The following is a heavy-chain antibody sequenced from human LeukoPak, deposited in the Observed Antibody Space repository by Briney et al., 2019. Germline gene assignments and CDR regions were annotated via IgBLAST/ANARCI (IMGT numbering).Heavy chain of an antibody. J-gene: IGHJ3*01. CDR3: ASDYGYPNNAFDV. CDR1: GYSFTNYW. V-gene: IGHV5-51*01. CDR2: IYPADSDT. D-gene: IGHD4-17*01. Sequence: GKSLKISCKGSGYSFTNYWIGWVRQMPGKGLEWMGMIYPADSDTRYRPSFQGQVTISADKSISTAYLQWISLKASDTAIYYCASDYGYPNNAFDVWGQGTMVKVSS.